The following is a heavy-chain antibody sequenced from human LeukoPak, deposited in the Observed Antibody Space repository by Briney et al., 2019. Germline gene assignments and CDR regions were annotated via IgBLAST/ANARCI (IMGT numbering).Heavy chain of an antibody. CDR2: INSDETRT. J-gene: IGHJ4*02. D-gene: IGHD1-26*01. V-gene: IGHV3-74*01. CDR1: GFTFSSYW. Sequence: GGSLRLSCAASGFTFSSYWMHWVRQAPGKGLVWVSRINSDETRTNFADSVKGRFTISRDNAKNTLYLQMNSLRAEDTAVYYCAKDESYYDGYFDYWGQGTLVTVSS. CDR3: AKDESYYDGYFDY.